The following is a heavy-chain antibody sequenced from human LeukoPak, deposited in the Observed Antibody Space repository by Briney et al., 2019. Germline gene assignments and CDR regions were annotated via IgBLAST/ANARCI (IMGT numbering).Heavy chain of an antibody. J-gene: IGHJ4*02. CDR1: GYSISSGYY. CDR3: ARLSGAPVRHPIYHFDY. CDR2: IYHSGST. D-gene: IGHD2-2*02. Sequence: SETLSLTCAVSGYSISSGYYWGWIRPSPGKGLEWIGNIYHSGSTYKNPSLKSRVTISLDTSKNHFSLKLSSVTAADTAMYYCARLSGAPVRHPIYHFDYWGQGTLVAVSS. V-gene: IGHV4-38-2*01.